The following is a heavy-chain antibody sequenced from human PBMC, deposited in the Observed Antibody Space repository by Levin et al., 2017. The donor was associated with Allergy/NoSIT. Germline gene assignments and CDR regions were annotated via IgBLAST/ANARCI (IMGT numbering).Heavy chain of an antibody. CDR2: VSWDGGST. D-gene: IGHD3-22*01. J-gene: IGHJ4*02. Sequence: LSLTCEASGFTFDDYVMHWVRQVPGKSLEWIGFVSWDGGSTYYADSVKGRFSISRDNSKNSVFLQMTSLTLEDSAVYYCAKGRSAYYNYFDYWGQGTLVTVSS. CDR3: AKGRSAYYNYFDY. V-gene: IGHV3-43D*03. CDR1: GFTFDDYV.